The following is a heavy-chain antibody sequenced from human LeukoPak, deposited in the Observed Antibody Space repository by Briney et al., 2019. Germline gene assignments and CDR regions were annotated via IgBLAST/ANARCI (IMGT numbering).Heavy chain of an antibody. CDR2: IDYSGST. J-gene: IGHJ4*02. CDR1: GGSISSYY. D-gene: IGHD2-8*01. V-gene: IGHV4-59*08. CDR3: AKAQELYGNFVDY. Sequence: PSETLSLTCTVPGGSISSYYWSWIRQPPGKGLECIGYIDYSGSTNYNPSLKSRVTISVDPSKNQFSLKLSSVTAADTAVYYCAKAQELYGNFVDYWGQGTLVTVSS.